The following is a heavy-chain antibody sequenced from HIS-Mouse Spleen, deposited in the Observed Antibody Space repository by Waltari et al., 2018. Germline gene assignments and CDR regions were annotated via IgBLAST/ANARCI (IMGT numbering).Heavy chain of an antibody. V-gene: IGHV3-48*01. J-gene: IGHJ4*02. Sequence: EVQLVESGGGLVQPGGSLRLSCAASRFTFSSYSMNWVRQAPGTGLEWVSYISSSSSTIYYADSVKGRFTISRDNAKNSLYLQMNSLRAEDTAVYYCAREGNYYDSSGYYYDDYWGQGTLVTVSS. CDR2: ISSSSSTI. CDR3: AREGNYYDSSGYYYDDY. D-gene: IGHD3-22*01. CDR1: RFTFSSYS.